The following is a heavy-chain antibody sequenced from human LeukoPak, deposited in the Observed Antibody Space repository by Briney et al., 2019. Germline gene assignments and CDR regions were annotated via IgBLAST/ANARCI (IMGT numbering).Heavy chain of an antibody. D-gene: IGHD3-3*02. Sequence: GGSLRLSCAASGFTFSSYAMSWVRQAPGKGLEWVSVIYSGGSTYYADSVKGRFTISRDNSKNTLYLQMNSLRAEDTAVYYCARDGTDVLGGYGMDVWGQGTTVTVSS. CDR2: IYSGGST. J-gene: IGHJ6*02. V-gene: IGHV3-66*01. CDR3: ARDGTDVLGGYGMDV. CDR1: GFTFSSYA.